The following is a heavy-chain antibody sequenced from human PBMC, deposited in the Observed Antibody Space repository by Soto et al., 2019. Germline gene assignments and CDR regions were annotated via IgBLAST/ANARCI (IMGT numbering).Heavy chain of an antibody. D-gene: IGHD2-21*02. J-gene: IGHJ4*02. CDR1: GFTFTSSA. CDR3: AAEGGYCGGDCYLLL. Sequence: GASVKVSCKASGFTFTSSAVQWVRQARGQRLEWIGWIVVGSGNTNYAQKFQERDTITRDMSTSTAYMELSSLRSADTAVYYCAAEGGYCGGDCYLLLWGQVTLVTVSS. CDR2: IVVGSGNT. V-gene: IGHV1-58*01.